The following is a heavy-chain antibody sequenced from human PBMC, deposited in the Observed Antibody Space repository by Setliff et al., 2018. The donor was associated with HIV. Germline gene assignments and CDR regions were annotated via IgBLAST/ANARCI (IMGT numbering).Heavy chain of an antibody. CDR2: IWYDGSNE. CDR3: AKAYDLLTGFYPFDH. V-gene: IGHV3-33*06. CDR1: GFTFSSYG. D-gene: IGHD3-9*01. J-gene: IGHJ4*02. Sequence: LRLSCAASGFTFSSYGMYWVRQTPGKGLECVAVIWYDGSNEYYADSVKGRFTISRDNSKNSLYLQMNSLRAEDTALYYCAKAYDLLTGFYPFDHWGQGTLVTVSS.